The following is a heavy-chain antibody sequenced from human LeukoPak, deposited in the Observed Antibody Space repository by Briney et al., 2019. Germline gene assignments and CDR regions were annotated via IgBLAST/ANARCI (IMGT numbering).Heavy chain of an antibody. CDR3: ARGSVTIFGVIDP. J-gene: IGHJ5*02. CDR2: IYHSGST. CDR1: GGSISSYS. Sequence: PSETLSLTCTVSGGSISSYSWSWIRQPPGKGLEWIGYIYHSGSTYYNPSLKSRVTISVDRSKNQFSLKLSSVTAADTAVYYCARGSVTIFGVIDPWGQGTLVTVSS. D-gene: IGHD3-3*01. V-gene: IGHV4-30-2*01.